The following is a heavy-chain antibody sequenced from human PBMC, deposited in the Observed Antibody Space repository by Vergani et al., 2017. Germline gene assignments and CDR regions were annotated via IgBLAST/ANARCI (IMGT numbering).Heavy chain of an antibody. CDR1: GGSISSSSYY. V-gene: IGHV4-39*07. CDR2: IYYSGST. D-gene: IGHD3/OR15-3a*01. J-gene: IGHJ6*02. Sequence: QLQLQESGPGLVKPSETLSLTCTVSGGSISSSSYYWGWIRQPPGKGLEWIGSIYYSGSTYYNPSPKSRVTIAVDTSKNQFSLKLSSVTAADTAVYYCGRDSFWAGSYYYGMDVWGQGTTVTVSS. CDR3: GRDSFWAGSYYYGMDV.